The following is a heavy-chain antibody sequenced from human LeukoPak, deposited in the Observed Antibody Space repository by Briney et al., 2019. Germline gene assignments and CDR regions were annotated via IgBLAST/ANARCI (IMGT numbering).Heavy chain of an antibody. CDR2: VSGSGTST. CDR1: GFTFSDHY. Sequence: GGSLRLSCAASGFTFSDHYMDWVRQAPGKGLEWVSDVSGSGTSTNYADSVKGRLTISRDNSKNTLYLQMNNLRAEDTAVYYCAKVGRASWAPYYFDYWGQGTLVTVSS. CDR3: AKVGRASWAPYYFDY. D-gene: IGHD2-2*01. V-gene: IGHV3-23*01. J-gene: IGHJ4*02.